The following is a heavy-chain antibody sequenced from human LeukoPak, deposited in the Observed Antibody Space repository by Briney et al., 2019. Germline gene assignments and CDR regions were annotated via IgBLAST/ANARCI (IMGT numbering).Heavy chain of an antibody. CDR3: VRDRPNSSGWYGAYYYHLDV. CDR2: IYYDGTT. J-gene: IGHJ6*03. CDR1: GDSMSRRY. V-gene: IGHV4-59*11. Sequence: SETLSLTCKVSGDSMSRRYWSWIRQSPGKGLEWIGYIYYDGTTSYSPSLKSRVTMSVDTSKNLVSLKVTSVTPADTAVYYCVRDRPNSSGWYGAYYYHLDVWGSGTTVTVSS. D-gene: IGHD6-19*01.